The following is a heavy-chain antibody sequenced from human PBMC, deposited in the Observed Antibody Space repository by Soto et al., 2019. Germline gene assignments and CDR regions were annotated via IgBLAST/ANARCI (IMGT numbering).Heavy chain of an antibody. D-gene: IGHD3-22*01. V-gene: IGHV2-5*02. CDR2: IYRDDDK. J-gene: IGHJ3*02. Sequence: QITLKESGPTLVKPTQTLTLTCTFSGFSLSTSGVGVGWIRQPPGKALEWLALIYRDDDKRYSPSLKSRLTITKDTSKNQVVLTMTNMDPVDTATYYCAHSTYYYDSSGYDNDAFDIWGQGTMVTVSS. CDR3: AHSTYYYDSSGYDNDAFDI. CDR1: GFSLSTSGVG.